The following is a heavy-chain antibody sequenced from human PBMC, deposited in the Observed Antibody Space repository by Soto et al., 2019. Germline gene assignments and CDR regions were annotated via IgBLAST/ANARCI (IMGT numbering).Heavy chain of an antibody. CDR1: GGTFSSYA. CDR3: ASRSQPRYCSSTSCRLDDY. J-gene: IGHJ4*02. D-gene: IGHD2-2*01. Sequence: SVKVSCKASGGTFSSYAISWVRQAPGQGLGWMGGIIPIFGTANYAQKFQGRVTITADKSTSTAYMELSSLRSEDTAVYYCASRSQPRYCSSTSCRLDDYWGQGTLVTVSS. V-gene: IGHV1-69*06. CDR2: IIPIFGTA.